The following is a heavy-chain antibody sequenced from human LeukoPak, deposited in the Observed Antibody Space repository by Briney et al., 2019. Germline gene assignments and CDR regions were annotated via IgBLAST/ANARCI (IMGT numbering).Heavy chain of an antibody. CDR1: GYTFTSYG. J-gene: IGHJ4*02. CDR3: ARDISRYYDSEHHFDY. V-gene: IGHV1-18*01. D-gene: IGHD3-22*01. CDR2: ISAYNGNT. Sequence: ASVKVSCKASGYTFTSYGISWVRQAPGQGLEWMGWISAYNGNTNYAQKLQGRVTMTTDTSTSTAYMELRSLRSDDTAVYYCARDISRYYDSEHHFDYWGQGTLVTVPS.